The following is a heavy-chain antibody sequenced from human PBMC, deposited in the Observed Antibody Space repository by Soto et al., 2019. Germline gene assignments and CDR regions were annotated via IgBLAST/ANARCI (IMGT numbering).Heavy chain of an antibody. J-gene: IGHJ6*02. D-gene: IGHD3-22*01. CDR1: GFTFSDYE. CDR2: ISSSGSTI. V-gene: IGHV3-48*03. Sequence: PGGSLRLSCAASGFTFSDYEMNWVRQAPGKGLEWVSYISSSGSTIHYADSVKGRFTISRDNAKNSLFLQMNSLSAGDTAVYYCAREWGYYGTSGYYGAFYYYGLDVWGQGTTVTVS. CDR3: AREWGYYGTSGYYGAFYYYGLDV.